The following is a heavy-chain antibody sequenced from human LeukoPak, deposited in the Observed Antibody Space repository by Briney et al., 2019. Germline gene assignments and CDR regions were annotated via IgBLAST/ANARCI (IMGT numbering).Heavy chain of an antibody. CDR1: GFTFSSYG. CDR2: IYYSGST. CDR3: ARLAAESTMVRGVIDY. D-gene: IGHD3-10*01. Sequence: PGGSLRLSCAASGFTFSSYGMSWIRQPPGKGLEWIGSIYYSGSTYYNPSLKSRVTISVDTSKNQFSLKLSPVTAADTAVYYCARLAAESTMVRGVIDYWGQGTLVTVSS. J-gene: IGHJ4*02. V-gene: IGHV4-39*01.